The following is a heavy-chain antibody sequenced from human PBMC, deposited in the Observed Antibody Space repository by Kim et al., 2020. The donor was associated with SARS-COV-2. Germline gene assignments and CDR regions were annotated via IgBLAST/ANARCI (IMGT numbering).Heavy chain of an antibody. J-gene: IGHJ4*02. Sequence: YADSVKGRFTISRDNSKNTLYLQMNSLRAEDTAVYYCAKAASIAARPSDYWGQGTLVTVSS. V-gene: IGHV3-23*01. D-gene: IGHD6-6*01. CDR3: AKAASIAARPSDY.